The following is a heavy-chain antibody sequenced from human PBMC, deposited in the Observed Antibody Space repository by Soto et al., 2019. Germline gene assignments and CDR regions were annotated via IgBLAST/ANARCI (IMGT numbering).Heavy chain of an antibody. CDR2: LYTSGST. CDR3: VRGSAATGTPYYYYYGMDV. D-gene: IGHD6-13*01. V-gene: IGHV4-4*07. J-gene: IGHJ6*02. CDR1: GASITSYY. Sequence: PSETLSLTCTVSGASITSYYWSWVRQPATKGLEWIGRLYTSGSTTYNPSLKSRVTMSRDTSKNQFSLSLTSLTAADSAVYYCVRGSAATGTPYYYYYGMDVWGQGTTVTVSS.